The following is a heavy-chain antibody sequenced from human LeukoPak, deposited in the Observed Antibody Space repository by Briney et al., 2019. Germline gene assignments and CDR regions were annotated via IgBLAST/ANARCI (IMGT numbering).Heavy chain of an antibody. CDR2: INPDGGST. V-gene: IGHV3-74*01. CDR1: GFTFSSHW. D-gene: IGHD6-13*01. J-gene: IGHJ4*02. Sequence: GGSLRLSCAASGFTFSSHWMHWVRQAPGKGLVWVSRINPDGGSTNYADSMKGRFTISRDNAKNTLYLQMNSLGAEDTAVYYCALAAVGTCCDSWGQGTLVTVSS. CDR3: ALAAVGTCCDS.